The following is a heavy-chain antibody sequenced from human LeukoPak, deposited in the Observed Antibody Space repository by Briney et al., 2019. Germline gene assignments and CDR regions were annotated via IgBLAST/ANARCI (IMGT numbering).Heavy chain of an antibody. CDR1: GFTFSSYG. Sequence: GGSLRLSCAASGFTFSSYGMHWVRQAPGKGLEWVAVISYDGSNKYYADSVKARFTISRDNSKNTLYLQMNSLRAEDTAVYYCAKTMGGLRYFDWLPHADYWGQGTLVTVSS. CDR3: AKTMGGLRYFDWLPHADY. V-gene: IGHV3-30*18. D-gene: IGHD3-9*01. J-gene: IGHJ4*02. CDR2: ISYDGSNK.